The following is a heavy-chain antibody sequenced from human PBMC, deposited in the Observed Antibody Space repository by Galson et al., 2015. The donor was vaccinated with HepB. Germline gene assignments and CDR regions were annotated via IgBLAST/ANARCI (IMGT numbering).Heavy chain of an antibody. J-gene: IGHJ4*02. Sequence: SLRLSCAASGFSFSNYGMHWVRQAPGTGLEWVALIWKDGSNKYFSDSVKGRFTISRDNSKKTLYLQMNSLRAEDTAVYYCARDFVSYSGVFDYWGQGILVTVSS. CDR2: IWKDGSNK. D-gene: IGHD5-12*01. CDR1: GFSFSNYG. CDR3: ARDFVSYSGVFDY. V-gene: IGHV3-33*08.